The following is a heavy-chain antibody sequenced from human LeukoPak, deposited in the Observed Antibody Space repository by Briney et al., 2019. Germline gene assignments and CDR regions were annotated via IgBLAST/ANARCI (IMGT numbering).Heavy chain of an antibody. J-gene: IGHJ4*02. CDR3: ARRDSAAGLRTFDY. CDR1: GGSISSSSYY. CDR2: IYYNGST. D-gene: IGHD6-13*01. Sequence: SGTLSLTRTVSGGSISSSSYYWGWIRQPPGKGLEWIGSIYYNGSTYYNPSLKSRVTIPVDTSKNQFSLKLGSVTAADTAVYYCARRDSAAGLRTFDYWGQGTLVTVSS. V-gene: IGHV4-39*01.